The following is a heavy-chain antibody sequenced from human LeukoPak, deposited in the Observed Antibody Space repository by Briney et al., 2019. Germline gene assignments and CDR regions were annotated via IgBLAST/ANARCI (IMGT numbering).Heavy chain of an antibody. CDR3: AKVYYDFWSGYPAGAFDI. CDR1: GFTFSSYA. J-gene: IGHJ3*02. V-gene: IGHV3-23*01. CDR2: TSGSGGST. D-gene: IGHD3-3*01. Sequence: PGGSLRLSCAASGFTFSSYAMGWVRQAPGKGREWVSATSGSGGSTYYADSVKGRFTIYRDNSKNTLYLQMNSLRAEDTAVYYCAKVYYDFWSGYPAGAFDIWGQGTMVTVSS.